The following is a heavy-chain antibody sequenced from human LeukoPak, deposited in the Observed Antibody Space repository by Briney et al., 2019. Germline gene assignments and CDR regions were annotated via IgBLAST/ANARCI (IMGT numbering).Heavy chain of an antibody. V-gene: IGHV1-18*01. Sequence: ASVKVSCKASGYTFTSYGISWVRQAPGQGLEWTGWISAYNGNTNYAQKLQGRVTMTTDTSTSTAYMELRSLRSDDTAVYYCARDPLYYYGSGSLPFDPWGQGTLVTVSS. CDR2: ISAYNGNT. CDR3: ARDPLYYYGSGSLPFDP. D-gene: IGHD3-10*01. J-gene: IGHJ5*02. CDR1: GYTFTSYG.